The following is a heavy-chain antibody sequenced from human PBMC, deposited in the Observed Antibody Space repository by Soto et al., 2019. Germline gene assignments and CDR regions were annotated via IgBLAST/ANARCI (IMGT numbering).Heavy chain of an antibody. CDR2: MYYGGTT. CDR1: GFTVSSDH. D-gene: IGHD6-13*01. Sequence: EMQLVETGGCLIQPGGSLRLSCAASGFTVSSDHMSWVRQAPGKGLEWISVMYYGGTTYYADSVQGRFTISRDSSTNTLYLQMTALRADDTAVYYCAREAAGFDLWGQGTMVTVSS. CDR3: AREAAGFDL. V-gene: IGHV3-53*02. J-gene: IGHJ3*01.